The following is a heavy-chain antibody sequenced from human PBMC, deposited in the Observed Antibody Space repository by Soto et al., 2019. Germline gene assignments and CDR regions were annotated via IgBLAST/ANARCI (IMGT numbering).Heavy chain of an antibody. CDR2: ITGSGGNT. CDR3: VRVRGIENAFDL. Sequence: GESLKISCAGSGFTFSNYAMSWVRQAPGKGLEWLSAITGSGGNTYYADSVKGRFTISRDNSRNTLYLQMNSLRAEDTAVYYCVRVRGIENAFDLWGQGTLVTVSS. D-gene: IGHD3-10*01. V-gene: IGHV3-23*01. J-gene: IGHJ3*01. CDR1: GFTFSNYA.